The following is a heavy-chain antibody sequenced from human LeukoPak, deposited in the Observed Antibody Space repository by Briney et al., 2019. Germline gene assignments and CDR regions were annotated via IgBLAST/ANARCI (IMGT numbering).Heavy chain of an antibody. Sequence: PSETLSLTCTVSGVSISSYYWSWIRQPPGKGPEWIGYMYYSGSTNYNPSLKSRVTISLDTSKNQFSLKLSSVTAADTAVYYCARDHYYYDSSGYYYWFDPWGQGTLVTVSS. J-gene: IGHJ5*02. D-gene: IGHD3-22*01. CDR3: ARDHYYYDSSGYYYWFDP. CDR2: MYYSGST. CDR1: GVSISSYY. V-gene: IGHV4-59*01.